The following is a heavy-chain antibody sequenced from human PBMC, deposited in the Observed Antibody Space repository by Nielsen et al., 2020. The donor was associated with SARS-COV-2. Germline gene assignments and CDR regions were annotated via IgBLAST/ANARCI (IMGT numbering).Heavy chain of an antibody. D-gene: IGHD3-3*01. CDR3: ARRQTIFGVVYVYYYGMDV. CDR2: INPSGGST. V-gene: IGHV1-46*01. J-gene: IGHJ6*02. Sequence: ASVKVSCKASGYTFTSYYMHWVRQAPGQGLEWMGIINPSGGSTSYAQKFQGRVTMTRDTSTSTVYMELSSLRSEDTAVYYCARRQTIFGVVYVYYYGMDVWGQGTTVTVSS. CDR1: GYTFTSYY.